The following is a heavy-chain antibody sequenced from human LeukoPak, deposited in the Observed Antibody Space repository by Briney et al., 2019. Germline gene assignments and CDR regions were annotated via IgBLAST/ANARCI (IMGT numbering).Heavy chain of an antibody. J-gene: IGHJ3*02. D-gene: IGHD2-21*01. CDR3: ARGRYSGFDI. Sequence: SQTLSLTCAISADSVSSSSIAWNWIRQSPSRGLEWLGRTYYRSSKWNYEYAVSVKSRINVNLDTFRDQLSLQLNSVTPEDTAVSYCARGRYSGFDIWGQGTMVTVSS. CDR2: TYYRSSKWNY. V-gene: IGHV6-1*01. CDR1: ADSVSSSSIA.